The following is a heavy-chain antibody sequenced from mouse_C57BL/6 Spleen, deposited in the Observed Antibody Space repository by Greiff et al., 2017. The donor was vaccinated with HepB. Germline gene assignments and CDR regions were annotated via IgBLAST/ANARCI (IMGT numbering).Heavy chain of an antibody. CDR2: ISYDGSN. J-gene: IGHJ4*01. CDR3: ARDRDDYDPYAMDY. Sequence: EVQLVESGPGLVKPSQSLSLTCSVTGYSITSGYYWNWIRQFPGNKLEWMGYISYDGSNNYNPSLKNRISITRDTSKNQFFLKLNSVTTEDTATYYCARDRDDYDPYAMDYWGQGTSVTVSS. V-gene: IGHV3-6*01. CDR1: GYSITSGYY. D-gene: IGHD2-4*01.